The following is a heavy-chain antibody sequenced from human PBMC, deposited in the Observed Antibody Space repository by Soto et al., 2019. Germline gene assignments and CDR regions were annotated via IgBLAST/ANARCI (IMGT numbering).Heavy chain of an antibody. CDR2: ISSSSSYT. Sequence: PGGSLRLSCAASGFTFSCYYMNWIRQAPGKGLEWVSYISSSSSYTNYADSVKGRFTISRDNAKNSLYLQMNSLRAEDTAVYYCATWAPNCNSTSCYWDLTDAHAFDIWGQGTMVTVSS. V-gene: IGHV3-11*06. CDR3: ATWAPNCNSTSCYWDLTDAHAFDI. D-gene: IGHD2-2*01. J-gene: IGHJ3*02. CDR1: GFTFSCYY.